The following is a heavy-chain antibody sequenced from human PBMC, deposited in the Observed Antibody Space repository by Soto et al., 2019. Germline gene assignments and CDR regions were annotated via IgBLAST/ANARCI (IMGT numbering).Heavy chain of an antibody. V-gene: IGHV3-30-3*01. J-gene: IGHJ4*02. D-gene: IGHD7-27*01. CDR1: GFSFSISP. Sequence: GGSLRLSCAASGFSFSISPMHWVRQAPGKGPEWVALISYDGTNKFYADSVKGRFTISRDNSKSTLYLQVDSLRPEDAAVYYCARDPKTSGGQHWAFNYFDSWRQGTLVTVPS. CDR2: ISYDGTNK. CDR3: ARDPKTSGGQHWAFNYFDS.